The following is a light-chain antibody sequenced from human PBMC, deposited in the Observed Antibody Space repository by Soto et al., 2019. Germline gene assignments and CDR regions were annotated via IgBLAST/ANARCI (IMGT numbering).Light chain of an antibody. CDR2: YVT. V-gene: IGLV3-21*04. CDR3: QVWASSSGV. Sequence: SYELTQSPSVSVAPGETASIPCGGANIGNRDVHWYQKRTGQAPVAVIYYVTNRPSGVPDRFAGYTSGNTATITITRVEAGDEADYYCQVWASSSGVFGGGTKLTVL. CDR1: NIGNRD. J-gene: IGLJ3*02.